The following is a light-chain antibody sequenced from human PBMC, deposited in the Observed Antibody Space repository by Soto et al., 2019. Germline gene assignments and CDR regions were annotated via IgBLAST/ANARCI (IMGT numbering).Light chain of an antibody. V-gene: IGLV2-11*01. CDR2: DVS. CDR1: SSDVGGYNY. Sequence: QSVLTQPRSVSGSPGQSVTISCTGTSSDVGGYNYVSWYQQHPGKAPKLMIFDVSERPSGVPDRFSGSKSGNTASLIISGLQAEDEADYYCCSYAGNFIFVFGTGTRSPS. J-gene: IGLJ1*01. CDR3: CSYAGNFIFV.